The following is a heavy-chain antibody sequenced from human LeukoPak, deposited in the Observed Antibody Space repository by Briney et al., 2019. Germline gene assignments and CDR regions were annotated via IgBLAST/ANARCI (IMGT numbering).Heavy chain of an antibody. D-gene: IGHD6-13*01. CDR2: INPNSGGT. V-gene: IGHV1-2*02. CDR3: ARDSGYSSFFGY. CDR1: GYTFTGYY. Sequence: ASVKVSCKASGYTFTGYYMHWVRQAPGQGLEWMGWINPNSGGTTYAQKFQGRVTMTRDTSISTAYMELSRLRSDDTAVYYCARDSGYSSFFGYWGQGTLVTVSS. J-gene: IGHJ4*02.